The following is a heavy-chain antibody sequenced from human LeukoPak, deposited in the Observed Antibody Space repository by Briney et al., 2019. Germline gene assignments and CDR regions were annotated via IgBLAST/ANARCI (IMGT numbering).Heavy chain of an antibody. D-gene: IGHD3-10*01. V-gene: IGHV4-39*01. CDR2: IYYSGST. CDR1: GGSISSNSYY. J-gene: IGHJ4*02. Sequence: SETLSLTCAASGGSISSNSYYWGWLRQPPGKGLEWIGSIYYSGSTYYNPSLKSRVTISVDTSKNQFSLKLSSMTAADTAVYYCARLYGSGSYYRELFDYWGQGTLVTVSS. CDR3: ARLYGSGSYYRELFDY.